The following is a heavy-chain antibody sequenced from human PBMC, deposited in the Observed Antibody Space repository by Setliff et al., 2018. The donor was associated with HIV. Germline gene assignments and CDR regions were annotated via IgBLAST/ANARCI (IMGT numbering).Heavy chain of an antibody. D-gene: IGHD3-3*01. CDR3: ARFLGWRGFDY. V-gene: IGHV4-34*01. Sequence: WETLSLTCAVHGGSLGGYYWTWIRQPPGKGLEWIGEINESGSTNYSPSLKSRITISLDTSNNQFSLNLTSLTAADTAVYYCARFLGWRGFDYWGQGTLVTVSS. CDR1: GGSLGGYY. CDR2: INESGST. J-gene: IGHJ4*02.